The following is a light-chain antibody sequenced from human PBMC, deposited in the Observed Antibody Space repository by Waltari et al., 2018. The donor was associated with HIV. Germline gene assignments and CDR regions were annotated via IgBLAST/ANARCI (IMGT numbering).Light chain of an antibody. J-gene: IGLJ1*01. Sequence: SSDLTQDPDVSVALGQTVRITCQGDSRSDYYASWYQQKPGQAPILVIYGNGDRPSGIPDRFSGSRAGITASVTITGAQAEDEADYYCNSRDRSGNHLFAAGTTVTVL. CDR3: NSRDRSGNHL. CDR1: SRSDYY. CDR2: GNG. V-gene: IGLV3-19*01.